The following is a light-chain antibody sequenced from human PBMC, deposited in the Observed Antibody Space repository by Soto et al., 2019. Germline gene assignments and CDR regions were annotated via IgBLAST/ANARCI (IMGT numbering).Light chain of an antibody. J-gene: IGKJ1*01. CDR1: QSISSW. CDR3: QHYNSYSET. V-gene: IGKV1-5*03. Sequence: DIQMPQSPSTLSGSVGDRVTITCRASQSISSWLAWYQQKPGKAPKLLIHKASTLKSGVPSRFSGSGSGTEFTLTISSLQPDDFATYYCQHYNSYSETFGQGTKVDIK. CDR2: KAS.